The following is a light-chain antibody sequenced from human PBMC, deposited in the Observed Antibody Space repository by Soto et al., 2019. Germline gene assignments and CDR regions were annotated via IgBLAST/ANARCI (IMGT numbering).Light chain of an antibody. CDR2: SAS. V-gene: IGKV1-27*01. CDR3: QKYDSAPRT. J-gene: IGKJ1*01. CDR1: QGINNY. Sequence: DIRMTQSPSSLSASVGDSFTITFRASQGINNYLAWYQQKPGKVPVLLIYSASTLKPGIPSRFSGSGTGTDFTLTISSLQPEDFATYYCQKYDSAPRTFGQGTKMDIK.